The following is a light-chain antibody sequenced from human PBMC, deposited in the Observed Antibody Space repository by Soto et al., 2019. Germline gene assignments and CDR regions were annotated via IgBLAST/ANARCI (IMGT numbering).Light chain of an antibody. CDR1: QSVANS. Sequence: EIVLTQSPGTLSLSPGEGATLSCRASQSVANSLAWFQQKPGQAPRRLIYDASSRATGIPDRFSGSGSGTDFTLTISRLEPEDFAVYYWLQYGGSLWTLGQGTKVEIK. CDR3: LQYGGSLWT. CDR2: DAS. V-gene: IGKV3-20*01. J-gene: IGKJ1*01.